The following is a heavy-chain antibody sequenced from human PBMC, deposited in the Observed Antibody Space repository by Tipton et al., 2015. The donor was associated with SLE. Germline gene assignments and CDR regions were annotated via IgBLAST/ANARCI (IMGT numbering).Heavy chain of an antibody. V-gene: IGHV4-59*02. CDR1: GVSASSHY. Sequence: TLSLTCTVSGVSASSHYWSWIRQSPGKGLEWIGYIYYSGSTNYNPSLKSRVTISVDTSKNQFSLKLSSVTPADTAVYYCASGIGDHNYYYGMDVWGQGTTVTVSS. D-gene: IGHD1-14*01. J-gene: IGHJ6*02. CDR3: ASGIGDHNYYYGMDV. CDR2: IYYSGST.